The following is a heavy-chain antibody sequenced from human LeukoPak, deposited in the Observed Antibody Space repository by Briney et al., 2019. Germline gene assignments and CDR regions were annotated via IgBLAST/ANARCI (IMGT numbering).Heavy chain of an antibody. Sequence: GASVKVSCKASGYNFGLYGITWMRQVPGQRPEWVGWISTYQGHTFAAQHLQDRVTMTADRTTSTVYMELRGLRSDDTAVYYRAREGAFSSSNMGMDAFDFWGQGTVVTVTS. D-gene: IGHD6-13*01. J-gene: IGHJ3*01. CDR1: GYNFGLYG. V-gene: IGHV1-18*01. CDR3: AREGAFSSSNMGMDAFDF. CDR2: ISTYQGHT.